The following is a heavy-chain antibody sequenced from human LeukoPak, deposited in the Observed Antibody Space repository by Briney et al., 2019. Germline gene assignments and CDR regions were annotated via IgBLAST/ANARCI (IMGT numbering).Heavy chain of an antibody. J-gene: IGHJ5*02. CDR3: AKDYALFDP. CDR1: GFTFTNYA. D-gene: IGHD3-16*01. CDR2: ISGGGGST. Sequence: GGSLRLSCAASGFTFTNYAMSWVRQAPGQGLEWVSGISGGGGSTYYADSVKGRFTISKDNSKNTLGLQMNSLRAEDTAVYYCAKDYALFDPWGQGTLVTVSS. V-gene: IGHV3-23*01.